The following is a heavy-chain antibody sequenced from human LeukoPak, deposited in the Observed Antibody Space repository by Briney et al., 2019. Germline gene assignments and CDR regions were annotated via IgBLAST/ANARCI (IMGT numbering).Heavy chain of an antibody. CDR1: GFTFSSYG. Sequence: GRSLRLSCAASGFTFSSYGMHWVRQAPGKGLEWVAVISYDGSNKYYADSVKGRFTISRDNSKSTLYLQMNSLRAEDTAVYYCETRSGVNFDFWGQGTLVTVSS. D-gene: IGHD6-25*01. J-gene: IGHJ4*02. CDR2: ISYDGSNK. CDR3: ETRSGVNFDF. V-gene: IGHV3-30*03.